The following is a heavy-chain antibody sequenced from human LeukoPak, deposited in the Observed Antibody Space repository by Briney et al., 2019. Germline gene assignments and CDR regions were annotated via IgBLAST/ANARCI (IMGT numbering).Heavy chain of an antibody. CDR3: ARKGELERRRSWDC. J-gene: IGHJ4*02. V-gene: IGHV3-7*03. D-gene: IGHD1-1*01. Sequence: GGSLRLSCAVSGLTFSSPWMDWVRQAPGKGLEWVASINPDGNKKYSADSVKGRFTISRDNAKNTLYLQMNSLRAEDTAVYYCARKGELERRRSWDCWGQGTLVTVSS. CDR1: GLTFSSPW. CDR2: INPDGNKK.